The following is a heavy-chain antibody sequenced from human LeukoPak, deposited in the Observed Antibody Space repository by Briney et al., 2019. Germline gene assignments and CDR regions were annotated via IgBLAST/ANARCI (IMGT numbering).Heavy chain of an antibody. Sequence: GASVKVSCKASGYTFTSYGISWVRQAPGQGLEWMGWISAYNGNTNYAQKLQGRVTMTTDTSTSTAYMELRSLRSDDTAVYYCARDSHAVTIFGVVTLGPFDYWGQGALVTVSS. J-gene: IGHJ4*02. CDR3: ARDSHAVTIFGVVTLGPFDY. D-gene: IGHD3-3*01. CDR2: ISAYNGNT. CDR1: GYTFTSYG. V-gene: IGHV1-18*01.